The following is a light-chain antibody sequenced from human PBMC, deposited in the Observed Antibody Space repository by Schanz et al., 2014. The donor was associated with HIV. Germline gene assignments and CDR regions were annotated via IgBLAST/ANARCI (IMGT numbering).Light chain of an antibody. CDR2: GAS. CDR3: QHYGSS. J-gene: IGKJ3*01. V-gene: IGKV3-20*01. Sequence: EIVLTQSPGTLSLSPGERATLSCWASQSVSSSYLAWYQQSPGQAPRLLIYGASSRATGIPDRFSGSVSGTDFTLTISRLEPEDFAVYYCQHYGSSFGPGTKVDIK. CDR1: QSVSSSY.